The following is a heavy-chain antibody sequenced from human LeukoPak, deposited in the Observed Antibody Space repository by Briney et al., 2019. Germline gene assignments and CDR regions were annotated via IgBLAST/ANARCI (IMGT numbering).Heavy chain of an antibody. V-gene: IGHV4-39*07. CDR2: INHNGST. Sequence: SETLSLTCTVSGGSISSSSYYWGWIRQPPGKGLEWIGEINHNGSTNYNPSLKSRVTISVDTSKNQFSLKLSSVTAADTAVYYCARGPRIAAAGQNYYYYGMDVWGQGTTVTVSS. D-gene: IGHD6-13*01. J-gene: IGHJ6*02. CDR3: ARGPRIAAAGQNYYYYGMDV. CDR1: GGSISSSSYY.